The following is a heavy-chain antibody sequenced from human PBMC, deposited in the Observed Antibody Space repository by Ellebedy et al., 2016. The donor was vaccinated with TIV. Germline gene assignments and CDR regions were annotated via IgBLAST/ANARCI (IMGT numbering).Heavy chain of an antibody. CDR3: ARDGTGSYSSPRYNWFDP. V-gene: IGHV1-18*01. D-gene: IGHD1-26*01. CDR1: GYTFTSYG. J-gene: IGHJ5*02. Sequence: ASVKVSCXASGYTFTSYGISWVRQAPGQGLEWMGWISAYNGNTNYAQKLQGRVTMTTDTSTSTAYMELRSLRSDDTAVYYCARDGTGSYSSPRYNWFDPWGQGTLVTVSS. CDR2: ISAYNGNT.